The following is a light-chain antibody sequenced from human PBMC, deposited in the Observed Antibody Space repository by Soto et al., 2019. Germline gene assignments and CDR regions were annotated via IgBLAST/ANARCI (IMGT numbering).Light chain of an antibody. Sequence: QSALTQPASVSGSPGQSITISCTGTSSDVGSYNAVSWYQHHPGKAPKIMIYDVTKRPSGIPNRFSGSKSGNTASLTIFGLQAEDEADYYCCSYASSTIWVFGGGTKLTVL. J-gene: IGLJ3*02. CDR1: SSDVGSYNA. CDR2: DVT. CDR3: CSYASSTIWV. V-gene: IGLV2-23*02.